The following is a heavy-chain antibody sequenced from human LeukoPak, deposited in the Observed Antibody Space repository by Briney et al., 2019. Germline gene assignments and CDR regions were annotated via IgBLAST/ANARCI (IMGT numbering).Heavy chain of an antibody. CDR1: GFTFSSYD. Sequence: HAGGSLRLSCAASGFTFSSYDMHWVRQATGKGLEWVSAIGTAGDTYYPGSVKGRFTISRENAKNSLYLQMNSLRAGDTAVYYCARRVGLGYCSSTSCSLLDVWGQGTTVTVSS. CDR2: IGTAGDT. J-gene: IGHJ6*02. CDR3: ARRVGLGYCSSTSCSLLDV. D-gene: IGHD2-2*01. V-gene: IGHV3-13*01.